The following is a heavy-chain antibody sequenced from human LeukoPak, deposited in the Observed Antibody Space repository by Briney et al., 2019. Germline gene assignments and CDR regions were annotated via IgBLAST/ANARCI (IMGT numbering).Heavy chain of an antibody. D-gene: IGHD1-1*01. CDR1: GFTFSNYY. CDR2: ISSSGSTT. Sequence: GSLRLSCAASGFTFSNYYMSWIRQAPGKGLEWVSYISSSGSTTFYADSVKGRITISRDNAKNSLSLQMHSLRAEDTAVYYCARDLPGTKVFDYWGQGTLVTVSS. J-gene: IGHJ4*02. CDR3: ARDLPGTKVFDY. V-gene: IGHV3-11*01.